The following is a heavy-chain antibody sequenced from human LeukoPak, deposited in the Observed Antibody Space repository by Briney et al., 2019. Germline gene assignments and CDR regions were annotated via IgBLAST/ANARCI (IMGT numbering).Heavy chain of an antibody. D-gene: IGHD3-10*01. Sequence: SETLSLTCTVSGGSISSYYWSWIRQPAGKGLEWIGRIYTSGSTNYNPSLKSRVTISVDTSKNQFSLKLSSVTAADTAVYYCAREDSRQGIWFGELLSGWFDPWGQGTLVTVSS. CDR1: GGSISSYY. V-gene: IGHV4-4*07. CDR3: AREDSRQGIWFGELLSGWFDP. J-gene: IGHJ5*02. CDR2: IYTSGST.